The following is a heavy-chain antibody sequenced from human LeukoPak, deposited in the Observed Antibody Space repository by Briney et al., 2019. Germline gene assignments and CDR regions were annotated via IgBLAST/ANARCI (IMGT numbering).Heavy chain of an antibody. CDR3: ARGTVQRGIGERYFVR. J-gene: IGHJ4*02. CDR2: IYYSGST. Sequence: PSETLSLTCTVSGGSINSYYWSGIRQPPGKGLEWIGYIYYSGSTNYNPSLKSRITISVDTSRNQFSLSLSSVTAADTAVYYCARGTVQRGIGERYFVRWGQGTLVTVSP. CDR1: GGSINSYY. V-gene: IGHV4-59*01. D-gene: IGHD2/OR15-2a*01.